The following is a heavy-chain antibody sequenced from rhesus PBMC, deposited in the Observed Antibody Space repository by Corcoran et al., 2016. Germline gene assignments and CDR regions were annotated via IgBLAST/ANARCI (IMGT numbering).Heavy chain of an antibody. D-gene: IGHD6-13*01. J-gene: IGHJ4*01. CDR2: IYWDVAK. V-gene: IGHV2S1*01. Sequence: QVTLKESGPALVKPTQTLTLTCTFSGFSLSTSGMGVGLILQPPGKALEWLASIYWDVAKYYSTSLKSRLTISKDTSKNQVVLTMTNMDPVDTATYYCARVIAAAHGGWGQGVLVTVSS. CDR1: GFSLSTSGMG. CDR3: ARVIAAAHGG.